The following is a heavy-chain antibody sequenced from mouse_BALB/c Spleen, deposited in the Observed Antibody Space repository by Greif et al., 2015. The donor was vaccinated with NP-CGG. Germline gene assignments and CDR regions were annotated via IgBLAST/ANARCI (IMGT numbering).Heavy chain of an antibody. CDR1: GFNIKDTY. CDR2: IDPANGNT. D-gene: IGHD1-2*01. Sequence: VQLQQPGAELVKPGASVKLSCTASGFNIKDTYMHWVKQRPEQGPEWIGRIDPANGNTKYDPKFQGKATITADTSSNTAYPQLSSLTSEDTAVYYCARGVRLPRYFDVWGAGTTVTVSS. J-gene: IGHJ1*01. CDR3: ARGVRLPRYFDV. V-gene: IGHV14-3*02.